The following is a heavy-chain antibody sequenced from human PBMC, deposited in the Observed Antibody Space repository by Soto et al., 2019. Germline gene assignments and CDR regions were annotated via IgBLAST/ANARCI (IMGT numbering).Heavy chain of an antibody. CDR3: ARDLIEEGYYYGMDV. Sequence: GASVKVSCKASGGTFSSYAISWVRQAPGQGLEWMGGIIPIFGTANYAQKFQGRVTITADKSTSTAYMELSSLRSEDTAVYYCARDLIEEGYYYGMDVWGQGTTVTVSS. V-gene: IGHV1-69*06. J-gene: IGHJ6*02. D-gene: IGHD3-16*02. CDR2: IIPIFGTA. CDR1: GGTFSSYA.